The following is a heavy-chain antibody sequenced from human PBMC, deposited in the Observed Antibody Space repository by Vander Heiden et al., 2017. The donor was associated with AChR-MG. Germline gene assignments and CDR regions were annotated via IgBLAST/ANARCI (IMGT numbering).Heavy chain of an antibody. Sequence: QVQLVESGGGVVQPGRALRLSCAAPGFPFSNYGMHWVRHAPGKGLEWVAFIWSDGSDKNSADSVKGRFTISRDNSKNKVYLQMNSLRAEDTAVYYCARDSDDSSMALSSDFDFWGQGTLVTVTS. D-gene: IGHD3-16*01. CDR3: ARDSDDSSMALSSDFDF. J-gene: IGHJ4*02. CDR2: IWSDGSDK. CDR1: GFPFSNYG. V-gene: IGHV3-33*01.